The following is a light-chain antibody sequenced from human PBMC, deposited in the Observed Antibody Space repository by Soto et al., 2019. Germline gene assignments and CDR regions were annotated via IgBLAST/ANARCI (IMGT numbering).Light chain of an antibody. CDR2: AAS. CDR1: QGISHF. CDR3: QKYSSVIT. Sequence: DIQMTPSPSSLSASVGDRVTIHCRASQGISHFLAWYQQKPGKVPKLLISAASTLQSGVPSRFSGSGSGTDFTLTITSLQPEDGATYYCQKYSSVITFGQGTRLEIK. V-gene: IGKV1-27*01. J-gene: IGKJ5*01.